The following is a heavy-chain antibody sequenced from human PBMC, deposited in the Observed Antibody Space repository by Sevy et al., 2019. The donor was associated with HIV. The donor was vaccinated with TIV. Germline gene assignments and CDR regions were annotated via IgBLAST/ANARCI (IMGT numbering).Heavy chain of an antibody. Sequence: ASLKVSCKASGYTFTSYGISWVRQAPGQGLKWMGWISAYNGNTNYAQKLQGRVTMTTDTSTSTAYMELRSLRSDDTAVYYCARDLGCSGGSCYGYYYGMDVWGQGTTVTVSS. CDR2: ISAYNGNT. J-gene: IGHJ6*02. V-gene: IGHV1-18*01. CDR3: ARDLGCSGGSCYGYYYGMDV. D-gene: IGHD2-15*01. CDR1: GYTFTSYG.